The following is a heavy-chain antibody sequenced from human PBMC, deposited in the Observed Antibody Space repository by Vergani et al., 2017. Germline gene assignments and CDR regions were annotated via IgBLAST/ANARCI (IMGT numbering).Heavy chain of an antibody. CDR3: ARDLRLLYNRFDP. J-gene: IGHJ5*02. CDR2: TWYDGNKK. V-gene: IGHV3-33*01. Sequence: QVQLVESGGGVVQPGRSLRLSCAASGFTFNQYGMHWVRQAPGKGLEWVAVTWYDGNKKQYADSVKGRFTISRDNSKSTMYLQMNSLRDEDTGVYYCARDLRLLYNRFDPWGQGTLLTVSS. D-gene: IGHD1-14*01. CDR1: GFTFNQYG.